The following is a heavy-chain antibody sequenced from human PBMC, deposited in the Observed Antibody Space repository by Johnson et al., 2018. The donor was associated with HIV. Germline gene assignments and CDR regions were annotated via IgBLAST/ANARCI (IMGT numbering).Heavy chain of an antibody. J-gene: IGHJ3*02. D-gene: IGHD3-16*01. Sequence: QMLLVESGGRLVQPGGSLRLSCAASGFTFSSYAMHWIRQAPGKGLEWVAVISYDGSNKYYADSVKGRFTISRDNSKNTLYLQMNSLRAEDTAVYYCASDGGSRHAFDIWGQGTMVTVSS. V-gene: IGHV3-30*04. CDR2: ISYDGSNK. CDR1: GFTFSSYA. CDR3: ASDGGSRHAFDI.